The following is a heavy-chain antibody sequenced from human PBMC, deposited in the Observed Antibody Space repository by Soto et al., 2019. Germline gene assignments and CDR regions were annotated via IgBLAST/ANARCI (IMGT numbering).Heavy chain of an antibody. CDR3: ARATAALVGAPAV. Sequence: GGSLRLSCAVSGFTFSSYEMNWVRQAPGKGLEWVSYISSSGTTIYYADSVKGRFTISRDNAKNSLYLQMNSLRAEDTAVYFCARATAALVGAPAVWGQGTLVTVSS. V-gene: IGHV3-48*03. J-gene: IGHJ4*02. CDR2: ISSSGTTI. D-gene: IGHD1-26*01. CDR1: GFTFSSYE.